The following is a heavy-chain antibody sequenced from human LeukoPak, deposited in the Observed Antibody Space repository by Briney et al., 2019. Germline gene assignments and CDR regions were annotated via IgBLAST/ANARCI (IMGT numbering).Heavy chain of an antibody. J-gene: IGHJ3*02. CDR2: INSISSYI. D-gene: IGHD3-10*01. V-gene: IGHV3-21*01. CDR3: ARDHYGSGSQPDAFDI. Sequence: GGSLRLSCAASGFTFSSYSMNWVRQAPGKGLEWVSSINSISSYIYYADSVKGRFTISRDNAKNSLYLQMKSLRAEDTAVYYCARDHYGSGSQPDAFDIWGQGTMVTVSS. CDR1: GFTFSSYS.